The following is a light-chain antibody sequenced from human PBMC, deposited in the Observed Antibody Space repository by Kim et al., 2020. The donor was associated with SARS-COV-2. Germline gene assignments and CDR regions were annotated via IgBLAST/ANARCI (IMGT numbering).Light chain of an antibody. CDR1: TGPVTSGHH. Sequence: PGGTVTITCGSCTGPVTSGHHPYWFQQKPGQAPRTLIYDTRNKPSRTPARLSGSLLGGKAALTLSGALPEDEAEYYCLLYYKGYRKFGGGTQLTVL. J-gene: IGLJ2*01. V-gene: IGLV7-46*01. CDR3: LLYYKGYRK. CDR2: DTR.